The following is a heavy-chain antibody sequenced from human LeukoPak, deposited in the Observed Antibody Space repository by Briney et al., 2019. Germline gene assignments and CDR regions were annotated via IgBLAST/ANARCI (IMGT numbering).Heavy chain of an antibody. V-gene: IGHV1-69*04. J-gene: IGHJ4*02. Sequence: SVKVSCKASGGTFSSYAISWVRQAPGQGLEWMGRIIPILGIANYAQKFQGRVTITADKSTSTAYMELSSLRSEDTAVYYCARAPHDIPDFDYWGQGTLVTVSS. CDR1: GGTFSSYA. CDR2: IIPILGIA. D-gene: IGHD3-9*01. CDR3: ARAPHDIPDFDY.